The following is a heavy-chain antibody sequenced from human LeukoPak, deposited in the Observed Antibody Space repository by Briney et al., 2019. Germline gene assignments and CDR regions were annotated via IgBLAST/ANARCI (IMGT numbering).Heavy chain of an antibody. J-gene: IGHJ4*02. CDR3: ARDRYSSSWYPYYFDY. Sequence: GGSLRLSCAASGFTFSDYYMSWIRQAPGKGLEWVSYISSSGSTIYYADSVKGRFTISRDNAKNSLYLQMNSLRAEDTAVYYCARDRYSSSWYPYYFDYWGQGTLVTVSS. CDR2: ISSSGSTI. CDR1: GFTFSDYY. D-gene: IGHD6-13*01. V-gene: IGHV3-11*04.